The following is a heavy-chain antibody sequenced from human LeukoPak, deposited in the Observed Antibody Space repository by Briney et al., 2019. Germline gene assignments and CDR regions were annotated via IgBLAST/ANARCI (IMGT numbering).Heavy chain of an antibody. V-gene: IGHV1-69*05. D-gene: IGHD4-17*01. J-gene: IGHJ4*02. CDR2: IIPTFGTA. CDR3: ARLDYGDYPFDY. Sequence: ASVKVSCKASGGTFSSYAISWVRQAPGQGLEWMGRIIPTFGTANYAQKFQGRVTITTDESTSTAYMELSSLRSEDTAVYYCARLDYGDYPFDYWGQGTLVTVSS. CDR1: GGTFSSYA.